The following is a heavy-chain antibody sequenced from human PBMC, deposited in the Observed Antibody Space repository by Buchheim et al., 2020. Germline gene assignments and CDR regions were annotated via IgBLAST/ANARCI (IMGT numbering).Heavy chain of an antibody. CDR3: ATLAAAGFRTRTPDY. D-gene: IGHD6-13*01. CDR1: GFTFSSYS. V-gene: IGHV3-21*01. CDR2: ISSSSSYI. Sequence: EVQLVESGGGLVKPGGSLRLSCAASGFTFSSYSMNWVRQAPGKGLEWVSSISSSSSYIYYADSVKGRFTISRDNAKNSLYLQMNSLRAEDTAVYYCATLAAAGFRTRTPDYWGQGTL. J-gene: IGHJ4*02.